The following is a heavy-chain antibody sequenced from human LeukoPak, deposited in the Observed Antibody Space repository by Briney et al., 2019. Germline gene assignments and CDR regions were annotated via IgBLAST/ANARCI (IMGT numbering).Heavy chain of an antibody. Sequence: SETLSLTCAVYGGSFSGYYWSWIRQPPGKGLEWIGEINHSGSTNYNPSLKSRVTISVDTSKNQFSLKLSSVTAADTAVYYCARDDTIFGVVITRAEFDYWGQGTLVTVSS. V-gene: IGHV4-34*01. CDR1: GGSFSGYY. CDR3: ARDDTIFGVVITRAEFDY. J-gene: IGHJ4*02. CDR2: INHSGST. D-gene: IGHD3-3*01.